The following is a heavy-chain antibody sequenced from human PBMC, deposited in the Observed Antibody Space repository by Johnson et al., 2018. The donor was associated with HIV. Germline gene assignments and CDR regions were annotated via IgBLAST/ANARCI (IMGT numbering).Heavy chain of an antibody. Sequence: VHLVESGGGVVQPGRSLRLSCAASGFTFSTYGMHWVRQAPGKGLELVAVMWYDGRNKYYADSVKGRFTIPRDNSKNTRYLQMNSLRAEDTALYYCARVKYAVTNHDSNAFDIWGQGTVVTVSS. D-gene: IGHD3-16*01. V-gene: IGHV3-33*01. CDR1: GFTFSTYG. CDR2: MWYDGRNK. CDR3: ARVKYAVTNHDSNAFDI. J-gene: IGHJ3*02.